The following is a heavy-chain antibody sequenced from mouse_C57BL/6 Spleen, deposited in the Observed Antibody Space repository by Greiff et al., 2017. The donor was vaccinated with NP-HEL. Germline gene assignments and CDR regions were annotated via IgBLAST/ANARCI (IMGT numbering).Heavy chain of an antibody. V-gene: IGHV1-15*01. J-gene: IGHJ3*01. CDR3: PQDSYSSGYGFAY. Sequence: VQLQQSGAELVRPGASVTLSCKASGYTFTDYEMHWVKQTPVHGLEWIGAIDPETGGTAYNQKFKGKAILTADKSSSTAYMELRSLTSEDSAVYYCPQDSYSSGYGFAYWGQGTLVTVSA. CDR2: IDPETGGT. D-gene: IGHD3-2*02. CDR1: GYTFTDYE.